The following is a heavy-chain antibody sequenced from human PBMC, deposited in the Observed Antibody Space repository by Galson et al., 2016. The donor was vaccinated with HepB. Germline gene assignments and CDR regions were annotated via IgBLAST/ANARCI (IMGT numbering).Heavy chain of an antibody. Sequence: ETLSLTCTVSGVSVTRYYWSWIRQSPGKRLEWIGYIYVRGNTNYNPSLRGRVSISVDESKNQFSLRLTSMTAADTAVYYCARDRGGRAFDIWGQGTMVTVSS. CDR3: ARDRGGRAFDI. J-gene: IGHJ3*02. D-gene: IGHD3-10*01. V-gene: IGHV4-59*02. CDR2: IYVRGNT. CDR1: GVSVTRYY.